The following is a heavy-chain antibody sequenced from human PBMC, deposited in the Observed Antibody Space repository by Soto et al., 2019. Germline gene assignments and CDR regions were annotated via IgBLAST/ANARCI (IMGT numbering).Heavy chain of an antibody. J-gene: IGHJ6*03. V-gene: IGHV3-23*01. Sequence: GGSLRLSCAASGFTFSSYAMSWVRQAPGKGLEWVSAISGSGGSTYYADSVKGRFTISRDNSKNTLYLQMNSLRAEDTAVYYCAKGNKGPVSYYIDVWGKGTTVTVSS. CDR2: ISGSGGST. CDR1: GFTFSSYA. CDR3: AKGNKGPVSYYIDV.